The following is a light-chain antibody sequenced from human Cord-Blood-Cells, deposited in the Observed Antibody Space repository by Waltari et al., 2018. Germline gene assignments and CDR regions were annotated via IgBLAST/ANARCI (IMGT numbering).Light chain of an antibody. J-gene: IGKJ1*01. Sequence: DIQMTQSPSSLSASVGDRVTITCRASQGISNSLAWYQQKPGKAPKLLLYAASRLESGVPSRFSGSGSVTDYTLTISSLQPEDFATCYCQQYYSTPTFGQGTKVEIK. CDR3: QQYYSTPT. V-gene: IGKV1-NL1*01. CDR2: AAS. CDR1: QGISNS.